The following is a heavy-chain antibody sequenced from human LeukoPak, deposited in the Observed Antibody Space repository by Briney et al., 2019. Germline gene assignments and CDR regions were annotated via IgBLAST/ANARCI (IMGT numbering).Heavy chain of an antibody. Sequence: GGSLRLSCAASGFTFSSYWMSWVRQAPGKGLEWVANIKQDGSEKYYVDSVKGRFTISRDNAKNSLYLQMNSLRAEDTAVYYCARDTVVVVAATGAFDIWGQGTKVTVSS. CDR2: IKQDGSEK. D-gene: IGHD2-15*01. V-gene: IGHV3-7*01. CDR1: GFTFSSYW. CDR3: ARDTVVVVAATGAFDI. J-gene: IGHJ3*02.